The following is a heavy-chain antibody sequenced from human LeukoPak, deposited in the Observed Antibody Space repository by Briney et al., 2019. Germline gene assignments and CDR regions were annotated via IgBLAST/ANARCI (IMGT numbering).Heavy chain of an antibody. V-gene: IGHV3-66*01. Sequence: GGSLRLSCAASGFTVSSNYMSWVRQAPGKGLEWVSVIYSGGNTYYADSVTGRFTISRDNSKNTLYLQMNSLRAEDTAVYYCARWGGSYLLFDYWGQGTLVTVSS. CDR3: ARWGGSYLLFDY. J-gene: IGHJ4*02. CDR2: IYSGGNT. CDR1: GFTVSSNY. D-gene: IGHD1-26*01.